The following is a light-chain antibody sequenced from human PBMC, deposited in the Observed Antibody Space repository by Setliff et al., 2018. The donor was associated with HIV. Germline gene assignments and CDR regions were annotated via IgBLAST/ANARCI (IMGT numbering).Light chain of an antibody. Sequence: QSALPQPASVSGSPGQSITISCTGTSTDVGTYNLVSWYQQHPGKAPKVMIYEVSKRPSGISNRFSGSKSGNTASLTISGLQPEDESDYYCCSYASGSTSLFVFGTGTKVTGL. CDR2: EVS. CDR3: CSYASGSTSLFV. CDR1: STDVGTYNL. J-gene: IGLJ1*01. V-gene: IGLV2-23*02.